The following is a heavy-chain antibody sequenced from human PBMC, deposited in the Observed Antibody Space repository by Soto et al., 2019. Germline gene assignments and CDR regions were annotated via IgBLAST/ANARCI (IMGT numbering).Heavy chain of an antibody. V-gene: IGHV1-18*01. CDR1: GYTFTSYG. J-gene: IGHJ5*02. Sequence: QVQLVQSGAEVKKPGASVKVSCKASGYTFTSYGISWVRQAPGQGLEWMGRISAYNGNTNYAHKLQGRVTMTTDTSTSTACMELRSQRSDDTAVCYCARVVGALGHWFDPWGQGTRVTVSS. D-gene: IGHD1-26*01. CDR2: ISAYNGNT. CDR3: ARVVGALGHWFDP.